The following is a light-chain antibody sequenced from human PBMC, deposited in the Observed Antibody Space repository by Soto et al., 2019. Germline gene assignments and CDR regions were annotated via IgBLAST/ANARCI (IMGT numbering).Light chain of an antibody. J-gene: IGKJ2*01. CDR2: AAA. Sequence: AIRMTQSPSSISASTGDRVTITCRASQGISSFLAWYQQKPGKAPKLLIYAAATLQRGAPSRFSASGSGTDFTLTISRLPSEDFATYFWQQYLSYPYTFGQGTKLE. CDR3: QQYLSYPYT. V-gene: IGKV1-8*01. CDR1: QGISSF.